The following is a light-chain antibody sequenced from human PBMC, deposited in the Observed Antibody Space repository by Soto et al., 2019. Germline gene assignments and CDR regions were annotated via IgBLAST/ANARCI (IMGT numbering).Light chain of an antibody. CDR2: DVS. J-gene: IGLJ1*01. CDR3: SSYTSSSTPFL. Sequence: QSALTQPASVSGSPGQSITISCTGTSSDVGGYNYVSWYQQHPGKAPKLMLYDVSNRPSGVSNRFSGSKSGNTASLTISGLQAEDEADYYCSSYTSSSTPFLFGTGTKVTVL. V-gene: IGLV2-14*01. CDR1: SSDVGGYNY.